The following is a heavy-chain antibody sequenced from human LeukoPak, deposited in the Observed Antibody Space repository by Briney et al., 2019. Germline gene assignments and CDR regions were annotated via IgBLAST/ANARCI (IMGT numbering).Heavy chain of an antibody. CDR2: INHSGST. V-gene: IGHV4-34*01. Sequence: PSETLSLTCAVYGVSFSGYYWSWIRQPPGKGLEWIGEINHSGSTNYNPSLKSRVTISVDTSKNQFSLKLSSVTAADTAVYYCARVVIVVVPAAMWQAYYYGMDVWGQGTTVTVSS. D-gene: IGHD2-2*01. CDR1: GVSFSGYY. CDR3: ARVVIVVVPAAMWQAYYYGMDV. J-gene: IGHJ6*02.